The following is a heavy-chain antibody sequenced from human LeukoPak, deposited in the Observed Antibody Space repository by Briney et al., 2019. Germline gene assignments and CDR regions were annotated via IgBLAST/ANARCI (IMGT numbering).Heavy chain of an antibody. CDR3: ARDFEERGYYFADFDY. V-gene: IGHV3-21*01. CDR1: GFTFSSYI. J-gene: IGHJ4*02. D-gene: IGHD3-22*01. CDR2: VTSDSSYI. Sequence: KSGGSLRLSCAASGFTFSSYIMNWVRQAPGKGLEWVSSVTSDSSYIYYADSVKGRFPISRDNAKNSLYLQMNSLRADDTAVYYCARDFEERGYYFADFDYWGQGTLVTVSS.